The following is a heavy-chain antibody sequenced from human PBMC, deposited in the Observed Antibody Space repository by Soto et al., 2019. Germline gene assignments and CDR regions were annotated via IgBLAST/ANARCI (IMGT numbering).Heavy chain of an antibody. CDR2: IKQDGSEK. Sequence: GGSLRLSCAASGFTFSSYWMSWVRQAPGKGLEWVANIKQDGSEKYYVDSVKGRFTISRDNAKNSLYLQMNSLRAEDTAVYYCARVSIYCSSTSCYAFDIWGQGTMVTVSS. D-gene: IGHD2-2*01. CDR1: GFTFSSYW. J-gene: IGHJ3*02. V-gene: IGHV3-7*01. CDR3: ARVSIYCSSTSCYAFDI.